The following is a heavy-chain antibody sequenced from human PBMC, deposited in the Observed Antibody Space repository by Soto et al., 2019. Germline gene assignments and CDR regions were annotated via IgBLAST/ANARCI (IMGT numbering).Heavy chain of an antibody. V-gene: IGHV4-30-2*01. CDR2: IYHSGST. CDR1: GGSISSGGYS. CDR3: ARETRYCSSTSCYAHFDY. D-gene: IGHD2-2*01. J-gene: IGHJ4*02. Sequence: PSETLSLTCAVSGGSISSGGYSWSWIRQRPGKGLEWIGYIYHSGSTYYNPSLKSRVTISVDRSKNQFSLKLSSVTAADTAVYYCARETRYCSSTSCYAHFDYWGQGTLVTVSS.